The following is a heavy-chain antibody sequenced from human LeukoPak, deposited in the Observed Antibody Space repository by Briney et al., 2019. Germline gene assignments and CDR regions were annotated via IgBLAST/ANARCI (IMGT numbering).Heavy chain of an antibody. CDR3: AKGGHCSTTSCSNYDGMDV. CDR2: TWYDGSNK. CDR1: GFTFSSYG. J-gene: IGHJ6*02. D-gene: IGHD2-2*01. V-gene: IGHV3-33*06. Sequence: GGSLRLSCAASGFTFSSYGMHWVRQAPGKGLEWVAATWYDGSNKYYANSVKGRFAISRDNSKNTLYLQMNSLRAEDTAVYFCAKGGHCSTTSCSNYDGMDVWGQGTTLTGSS.